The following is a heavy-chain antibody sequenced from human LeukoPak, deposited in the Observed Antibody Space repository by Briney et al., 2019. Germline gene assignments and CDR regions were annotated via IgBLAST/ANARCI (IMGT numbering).Heavy chain of an antibody. V-gene: IGHV3-15*01. J-gene: IGHJ4*02. CDR1: GFTFSNAW. CDR2: VKSKTHGGTA. CDR3: TTERPYFDN. Sequence: GGSLRLSCAASGFTFSNAWMSWVRQAPGKGLEWVGRVKSKTHGGTAAYAAPVKGRFTISRDDSKTTVYLQMNSLKSEDAALYYCTTERPYFDNWGQGTLVTVSS.